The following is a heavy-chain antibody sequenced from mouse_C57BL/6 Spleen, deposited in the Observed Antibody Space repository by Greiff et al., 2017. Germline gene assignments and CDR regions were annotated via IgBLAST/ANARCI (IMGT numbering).Heavy chain of an antibody. CDR3: ARCNYGNAMDY. Sequence: EVKLMESGPGLVKPSQSLSLTCSVTGYSITSGYYWNWIRQFPGNKLEWMGYISYDGSNNYNPSLKNRISITRDTSKNQFFLKLNSVTTEDTATYYCARCNYGNAMDYWGQGTSVTVSS. D-gene: IGHD2-1*01. CDR2: ISYDGSN. J-gene: IGHJ4*01. CDR1: GYSITSGYY. V-gene: IGHV3-6*01.